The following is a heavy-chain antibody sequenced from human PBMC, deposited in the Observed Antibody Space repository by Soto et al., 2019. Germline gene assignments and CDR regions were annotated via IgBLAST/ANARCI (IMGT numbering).Heavy chain of an antibody. Sequence: GGSLRLSCAASGFTFSSYDMHWVRQVTGKGLEWVSAIGTAGDTYYPGSEKGRFTISRENAKNSLYLQMNSLRAEDTAVYYCARAAYSSGWFGGDYYYGMDVWGQGTTVTVSS. D-gene: IGHD6-19*01. CDR3: ARAAYSSGWFGGDYYYGMDV. V-gene: IGHV3-13*01. CDR2: IGTAGDT. CDR1: GFTFSSYD. J-gene: IGHJ6*02.